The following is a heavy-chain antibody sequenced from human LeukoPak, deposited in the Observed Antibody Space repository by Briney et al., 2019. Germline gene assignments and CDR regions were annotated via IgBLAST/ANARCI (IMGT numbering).Heavy chain of an antibody. V-gene: IGHV4-61*08. CDR2: IYYSGST. D-gene: IGHD3-3*01. CDR3: AGLGRSGYGYYFDY. CDR1: GGSISSGGYS. Sequence: SETLSLTCAVSGGSISSGGYSWSWIRQPPGKGLEWIGYIYYSGSTNYNPSLKSRVTISVDTSKNQFSLKLSSVTAADTAVYYCAGLGRSGYGYYFDYWGQGTLVTVSS. J-gene: IGHJ4*02.